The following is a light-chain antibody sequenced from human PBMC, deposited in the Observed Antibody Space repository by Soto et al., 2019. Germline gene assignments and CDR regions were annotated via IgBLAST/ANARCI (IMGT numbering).Light chain of an antibody. CDR2: GAS. CDR1: QSVSSSY. CDR3: QQYGSSPRGFT. V-gene: IGKV3-20*01. J-gene: IGKJ3*01. Sequence: EIVLTQSPGTLSLSPGERVTLSCRASQSVSSSYLAWYQQKPGQAPRLLIYGASSRATGIPDRFSGSGSGTDFTLTISRREPEDFAVYYCQQYGSSPRGFTFGPGTKVDIK.